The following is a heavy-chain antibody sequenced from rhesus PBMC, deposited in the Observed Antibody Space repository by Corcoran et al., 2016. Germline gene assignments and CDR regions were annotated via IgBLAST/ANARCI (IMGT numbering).Heavy chain of an antibody. D-gene: IGHD4-29*01. V-gene: IGHV4S19*01. CDR3: ARDTVAAIRFDV. J-gene: IGHJ5-1*01. CDR2: ISGSSGST. CDR1: GGSISSSNW. Sequence: QVQLQESGPGLVKPSETLSLTCAVSGGSISSSNWWSWIRQPPGKGLEWIGYISGSSGSTYYNPSLKSRVTISKDTSKNQFSLRLGSVTAADTAVYYCARDTVAAIRFDVWGPGVLVTVSS.